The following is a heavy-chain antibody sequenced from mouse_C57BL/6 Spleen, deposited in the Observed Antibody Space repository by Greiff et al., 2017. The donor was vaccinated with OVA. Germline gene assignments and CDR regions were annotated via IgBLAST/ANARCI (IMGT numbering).Heavy chain of an antibody. D-gene: IGHD2-12*01. CDR3: ERSNCYGGWCAY. Sequence: VQLQQSGPELVQPGASVKIPCKASGYTFTDYNLDWVKQSPGKSLEWIGDINPNNGGTIYNQQFKGKATLTVDNSSSTAYMELRSLTSEDTAVYYCERSNCYGGWCAYWGQGTLVTVSA. CDR2: INPNNGGT. CDR1: GYTFTDYN. J-gene: IGHJ3*01. V-gene: IGHV1-18*01.